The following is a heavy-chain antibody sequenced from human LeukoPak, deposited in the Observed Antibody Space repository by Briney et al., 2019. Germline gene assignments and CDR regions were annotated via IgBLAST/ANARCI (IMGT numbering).Heavy chain of an antibody. J-gene: IGHJ5*02. V-gene: IGHV4-59*08. D-gene: IGHD6-13*01. CDR2: IYYSGST. CDR3: ARLRGISSSWNNWFDP. Sequence: PSETLSLTCTVSGGSISSYYWSWIRQPPGKGLEWIGYIYYSGSTNYNPSLKSRVTISVDTSKNQFSLKLSSVTAADTAVYYCARLRGISSSWNNWFDPWGQGTLVTVSS. CDR1: GGSISSYY.